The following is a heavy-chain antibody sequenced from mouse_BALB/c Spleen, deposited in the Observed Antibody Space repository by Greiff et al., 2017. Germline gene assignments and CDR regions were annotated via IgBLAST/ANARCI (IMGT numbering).Heavy chain of an antibody. J-gene: IGHJ4*01. CDR2: INPNNGGT. Sequence: EVHLVESGPELVKPGASVKIPCKASGYTFTDYNMDWVKQSHGKSLEWIGDINPNNGGTIYNQKFKGKATLTVDKSSSTAYMELRSLTSEDTAVYYCARRAARARGMDYWGQGTSVTVSS. D-gene: IGHD3-1*01. V-gene: IGHV1-18*01. CDR3: ARRAARARGMDY. CDR1: GYTFTDYN.